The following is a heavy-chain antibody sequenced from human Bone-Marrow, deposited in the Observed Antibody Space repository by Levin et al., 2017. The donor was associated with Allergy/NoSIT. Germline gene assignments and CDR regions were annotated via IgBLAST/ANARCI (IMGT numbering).Heavy chain of an antibody. CDR2: ISSSGST. D-gene: IGHD3-22*01. CDR1: GASIPSGDYY. J-gene: IGHJ4*02. V-gene: IGHV4-31*03. Sequence: SQTLSLTCTVSGASIPSGDYYWTWIRQHPGKGLEWIGYISSSGSTYPNPSLKSRFTMSLDASKNQFSLKLSSVTAADTAVYYCTRARGYDSRGYFWAAEYWGQGTLVTVSS. CDR3: TRARGYDSRGYFWAAEY.